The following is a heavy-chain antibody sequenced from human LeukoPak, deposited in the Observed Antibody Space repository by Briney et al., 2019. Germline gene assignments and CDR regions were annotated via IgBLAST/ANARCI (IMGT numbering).Heavy chain of an antibody. D-gene: IGHD2-8*01. CDR2: ITSSSTTT. CDR3: ARTYCTNGVCNRKAFDI. J-gene: IGHJ3*02. Sequence: GGSLRLSCAASGFTFSSNSMTWVRQAPGKGLEWVSYITSSSTTTYYADSVQGRFITSRDNAKNSLYLQMNSLRAEDTAVYYCARTYCTNGVCNRKAFDIWGQRTMVTVSS. V-gene: IGHV3-48*01. CDR1: GFTFSSNS.